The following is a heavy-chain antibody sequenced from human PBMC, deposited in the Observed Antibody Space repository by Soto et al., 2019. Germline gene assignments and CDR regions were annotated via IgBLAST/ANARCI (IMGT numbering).Heavy chain of an antibody. D-gene: IGHD2-2*01. V-gene: IGHV1-2*04. J-gene: IGHJ6*02. CDR1: GYTFTGYY. CDR2: INPNSGGT. CDR3: ARARGDIVVVPAATRNYGMDV. Sequence: QVPLVQSGAEVKKPGASVKVSCKASGYTFTGYYMHWVRQAPGQGLEWMGWINPNSGGTNYAQKFQGWVTMTRDTSISTAYMELSRLRSDDTAVYYCARARGDIVVVPAATRNYGMDVWGQGTTVTVSS.